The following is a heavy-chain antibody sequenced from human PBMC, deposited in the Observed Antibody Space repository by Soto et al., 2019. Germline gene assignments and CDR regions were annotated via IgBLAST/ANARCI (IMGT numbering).Heavy chain of an antibody. CDR2: ISGSGGST. V-gene: IGHV3-23*01. CDR3: AKDPVLRFLEWLGMDAFDI. D-gene: IGHD3-3*01. Sequence: GGSLRLSCAASGFTFSSYAMSWVRQAPGKGLEWVSAISGSGGSTYYADSVKGRFTISRDNSKNTLYLQMNSLRAEDTAVYYCAKDPVLRFLEWLGMDAFDIWGQGTMVTVSS. J-gene: IGHJ3*02. CDR1: GFTFSSYA.